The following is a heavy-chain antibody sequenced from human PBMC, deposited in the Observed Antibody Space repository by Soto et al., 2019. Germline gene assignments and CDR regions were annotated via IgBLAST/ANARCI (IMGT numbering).Heavy chain of an antibody. V-gene: IGHV1-46*01. Sequence: ASVKASCKASGYTFTSHYMHWVRQAPGQGLEWMGIINPSGGSTSYAQKFQGRVTMTRDTSTSTVYMELSSLRSEDTAVYYCANAVAGTLLYGMDVWGQGTTVTVSS. CDR2: INPSGGST. CDR3: ANAVAGTLLYGMDV. D-gene: IGHD6-19*01. J-gene: IGHJ6*02. CDR1: GYTFTSHY.